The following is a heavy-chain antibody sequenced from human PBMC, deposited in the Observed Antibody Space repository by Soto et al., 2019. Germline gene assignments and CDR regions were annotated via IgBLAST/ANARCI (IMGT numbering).Heavy chain of an antibody. D-gene: IGHD4-17*01. CDR1: GGPINNYY. Sequence: SETLSLTCTVSGGPINNYYWSWIRQPPGKGLEWIGYIYYSGSTKYNTSLKSRLTISVDTSKNQFSLKLNSVTAADTAFYYCARVPYGDYADYWGQGTLVTVSS. J-gene: IGHJ4*02. CDR3: ARVPYGDYADY. V-gene: IGHV4-59*01. CDR2: IYYSGST.